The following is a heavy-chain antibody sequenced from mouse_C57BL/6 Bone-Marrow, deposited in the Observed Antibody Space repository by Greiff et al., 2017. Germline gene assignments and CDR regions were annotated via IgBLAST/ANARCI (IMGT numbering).Heavy chain of an antibody. CDR1: GYTFTDYY. CDR3: ARPYYYGSRRGFAY. Sequence: VQLQQSGPELVKPGASVKISCKASGYTFTDYYLNWVKQSHGKSLEWIGDINPNNGGTSYNQKFKGKATLTVDKSSSTAYMELRSLTSEDSAVYYCARPYYYGSRRGFAYWGQGTLVTVSA. CDR2: INPNNGGT. J-gene: IGHJ3*01. D-gene: IGHD1-1*01. V-gene: IGHV1-26*01.